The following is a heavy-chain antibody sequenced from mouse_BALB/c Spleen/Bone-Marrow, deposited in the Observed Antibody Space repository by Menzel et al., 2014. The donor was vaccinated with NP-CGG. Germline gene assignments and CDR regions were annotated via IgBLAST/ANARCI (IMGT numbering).Heavy chain of an antibody. V-gene: IGHV1S81*02. CDR1: GYTFTSYY. D-gene: IGHD5-1*01. Sequence: QVQLQQPGAELVKPGASVKLSCKASGYTFTSYYMYWVKQRPGQGLEWIGEINPSNGGTNFNEKFKSRATLTVDKSSSTAYMQPSSLTSEGSAVYYCTRLPHWGQGTSVTVSS. CDR2: INPSNGGT. J-gene: IGHJ4*01. CDR3: TRLPH.